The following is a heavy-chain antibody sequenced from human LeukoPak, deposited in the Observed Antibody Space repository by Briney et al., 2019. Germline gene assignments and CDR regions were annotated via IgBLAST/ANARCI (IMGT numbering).Heavy chain of an antibody. V-gene: IGHV3-21*01. CDR1: GFTFSSYS. J-gene: IGHJ4*02. CDR2: ISSSSSYI. D-gene: IGHD3-22*01. CDR3: ARLTTDSSGYYVDEGYYFDY. Sequence: GGSLRLSCAASGFTFSSYSMNWVRQAPGKGLEWVSSISSSSSYIYHADSVKGRFTISRDNAKNSLYLQMNSLRAEDTAVYYCARLTTDSSGYYVDEGYYFDYWGQGTLVTVSS.